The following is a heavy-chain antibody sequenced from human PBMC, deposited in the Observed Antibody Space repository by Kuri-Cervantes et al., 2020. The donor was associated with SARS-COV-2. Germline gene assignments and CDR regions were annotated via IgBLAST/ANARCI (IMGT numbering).Heavy chain of an antibody. J-gene: IGHJ4*02. CDR2: INWNGGST. CDR3: ARGGYSSGWFAYYFDY. CDR1: GFTFDDYG. V-gene: IGHV3-20*04. D-gene: IGHD6-19*01. Sequence: GESLKISCAASGFTFDDYGMSWVRQAPGKGLEWVSGINWNGGSTGYADSVEGRFTISRDNAKNSLYLQMNSLRAEDTALYYCARGGYSSGWFAYYFDYWGQGTLVTVSS.